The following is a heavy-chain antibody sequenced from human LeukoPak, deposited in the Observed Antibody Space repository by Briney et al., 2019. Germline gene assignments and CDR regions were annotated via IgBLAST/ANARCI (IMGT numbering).Heavy chain of an antibody. CDR2: ISSSSSTI. Sequence: GGSLRLSCAASGLTFSSYSMNWVRQAPGKGLEWVSYISSSSSTIYYADSVKGRFTISRDNAKNSLYLQMNSLRDEDTAVYYCARDQGYCSSTSCYRDYYYGMDVWGQGTTVTVSS. V-gene: IGHV3-48*02. CDR1: GLTFSSYS. D-gene: IGHD2-2*02. J-gene: IGHJ6*02. CDR3: ARDQGYCSSTSCYRDYYYGMDV.